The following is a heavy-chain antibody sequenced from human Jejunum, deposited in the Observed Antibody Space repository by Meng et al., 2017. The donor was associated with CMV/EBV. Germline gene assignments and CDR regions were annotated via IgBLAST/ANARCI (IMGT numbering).Heavy chain of an antibody. J-gene: IGHJ5*02. CDR3: ARGLRGYLLAFDP. D-gene: IGHD3-10*01. Sequence: VSSDSINRYYWNWIRQPPGKGLEWIGYVSDIGRTNYNASLRSRVTMSLDTSNKHFFLKLSSVTAADTAVYYCARGLRGYLLAFDPWGQGSRVTVSS. V-gene: IGHV4-59*13. CDR1: SDSINRYY. CDR2: VSDIGRT.